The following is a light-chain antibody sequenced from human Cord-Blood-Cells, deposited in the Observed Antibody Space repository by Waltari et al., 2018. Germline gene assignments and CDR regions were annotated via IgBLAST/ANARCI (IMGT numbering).Light chain of an antibody. CDR1: SSDVGGYNS. CDR2: DAS. Sequence: QSALTQPASVSGSPGQSITISCTGTSSDVGGYNSSSWYQHHPGKAPKLRIYDASNRPSGVSNRFSGSKSGNTASLTISGLQAEDEADYYCSSYTSSSTLVFGTGTKVTVL. V-gene: IGLV2-14*03. J-gene: IGLJ1*01. CDR3: SSYTSSSTLV.